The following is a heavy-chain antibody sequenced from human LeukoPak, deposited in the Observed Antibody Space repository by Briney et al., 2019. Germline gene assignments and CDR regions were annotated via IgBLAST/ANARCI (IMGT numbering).Heavy chain of an antibody. V-gene: IGHV3-66*01. J-gene: IGHJ4*02. CDR2: LYSGGST. D-gene: IGHD2-15*01. CDR3: ARGDCSGGSCHSGL. Sequence: GGSLRLSCAASGFTFSDNYMSWVRQAPGKGLEWFSVLYSGGSTYYADYVQGRFTISRDNSKNTLYLQMNSMRVEDTAVYFCARGDCSGGSCHSGLWGQGTLVTVSS. CDR1: GFTFSDNY.